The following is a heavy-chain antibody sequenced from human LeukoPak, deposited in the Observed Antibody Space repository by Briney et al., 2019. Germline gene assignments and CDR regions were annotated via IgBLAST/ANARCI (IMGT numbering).Heavy chain of an antibody. CDR1: GFIVSSNY. CDR2: LYSGGSA. D-gene: IGHD1-1*01. V-gene: IGHV3-53*01. CDR3: ARDSETETGWYYYGMDV. J-gene: IGHJ6*02. Sequence: PGGSRRLSCAASGFIVSSNYMNCVRQAPGKWLEWIAALYSGGSAYYADSVKGRFTISRDNSKNTLYLQIYSLRAEDTAIYYCARDSETETGWYYYGMDVWGQGTTVTVSS.